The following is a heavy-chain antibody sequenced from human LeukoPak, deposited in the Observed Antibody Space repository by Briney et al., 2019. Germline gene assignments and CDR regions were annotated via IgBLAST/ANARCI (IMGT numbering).Heavy chain of an antibody. V-gene: IGHV3-11*01. J-gene: IGHJ4*02. CDR3: ARIGWFGESLDY. CDR1: GFTFSDYY. D-gene: IGHD3-10*01. CDR2: ISSSGSTI. Sequence: PGGALRLSCAASGFTFSDYYMSWIRQAPGKGLEGVSYISSSGSTIYYADSVKGRFTISRDNSKNTLYLQMNSLRAEDTAVYYCARIGWFGESLDYWGQGTLVTVSS.